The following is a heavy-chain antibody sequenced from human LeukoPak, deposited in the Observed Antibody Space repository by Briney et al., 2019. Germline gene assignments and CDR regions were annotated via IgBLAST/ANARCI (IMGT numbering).Heavy chain of an antibody. CDR3: ARTHYYESSYGMDV. V-gene: IGHV3-66*01. Sequence: QPGGSLILSCAASGFNVSNKYMSWVRQAPGKGLEWVSFISIGGSTYYADSVKGGFTLARDNSKNTLYLQMNSLRAEDTAVYYCARTHYYESSYGMDVWGQGTTVIVFS. CDR1: GFNVSNKY. D-gene: IGHD3-22*01. CDR2: ISIGGST. J-gene: IGHJ6*02.